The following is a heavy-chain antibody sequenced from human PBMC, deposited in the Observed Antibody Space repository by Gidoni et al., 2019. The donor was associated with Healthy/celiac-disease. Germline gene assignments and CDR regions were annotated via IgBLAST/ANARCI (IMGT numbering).Heavy chain of an antibody. CDR3: TTDPYGDSFDY. CDR2: SKSKTNGGTT. D-gene: IGHD4-17*01. J-gene: IGHJ4*02. V-gene: IGHV3-15*01. Sequence: EVQLVESGGGLVKPGGSLRLSGAATGFTFGNAWKSWVRQAPGKGLEWVGRSKSKTNGGTTDYAAPVKGRFTISRDDSKNTLYLQMNSLKTEDTAVYYCTTDPYGDSFDYWGQGTLVTVSS. CDR1: GFTFGNAW.